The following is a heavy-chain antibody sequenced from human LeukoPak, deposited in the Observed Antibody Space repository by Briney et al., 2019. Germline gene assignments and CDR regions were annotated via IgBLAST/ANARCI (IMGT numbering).Heavy chain of an antibody. CDR2: ISSDSRTI. D-gene: IGHD3-10*01. Sequence: GGSLRLSCAASGFTFSSYSMNWVRQAPGKGLEWVSYISSDSRTIYYADSVKGRFTISRDNAKNSLYLQMKSLRDEDTAVYYCARYGSGTSYITNYSDYWGQGTLVTVSS. J-gene: IGHJ4*02. V-gene: IGHV3-48*02. CDR3: ARYGSGTSYITNYSDY. CDR1: GFTFSSYS.